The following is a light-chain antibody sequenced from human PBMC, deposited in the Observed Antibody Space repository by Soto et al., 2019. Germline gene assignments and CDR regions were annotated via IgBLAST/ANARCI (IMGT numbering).Light chain of an antibody. CDR2: EVS. J-gene: IGLJ2*01. Sequence: QSVLTQPASVSGSPGQSITISCTGSASDVGAYNYVSWYQHHPGKAPKLIIYEVSDRPSGVSNRFSGSKSGNTASLSISGLQAEDEAHYYCCSCTRSRTLVFGGGTKLTVL. CDR1: ASDVGAYNY. V-gene: IGLV2-14*01. CDR3: CSCTRSRTLV.